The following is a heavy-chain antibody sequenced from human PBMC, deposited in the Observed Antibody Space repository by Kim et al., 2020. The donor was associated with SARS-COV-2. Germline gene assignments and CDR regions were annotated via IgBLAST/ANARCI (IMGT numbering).Heavy chain of an antibody. V-gene: IGHV4-61*01. CDR2: IYYSGST. D-gene: IGHD5-12*01. Sequence: SETLSLTCTVSGGSVSSGSYYWSWIRQPPGKGLEWIGYIYYSGSTNYNPSLKSRVTISVDTSKNQFSLKLSSVTAADTAMYYCAREYRVDYYYYGMDVWGQGTTVTVSS. CDR1: GGSVSSGSYY. CDR3: AREYRVDYYYYGMDV. J-gene: IGHJ6*02.